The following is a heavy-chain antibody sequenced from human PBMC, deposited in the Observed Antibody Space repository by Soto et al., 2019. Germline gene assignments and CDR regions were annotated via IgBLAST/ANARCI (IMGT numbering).Heavy chain of an antibody. V-gene: IGHV4-31*03. Sequence: QVQLQESGPGLVKPSQTLSLTCTVSGGSISSGGYYWSWIRQHPGKGLEWIGYIYYSGSTYYNPSLKSRVTISVDTSKNQFSLKLSSVTAADTAVYYCARAESYYYDSSGYYYFDYWGQGTLVTVSS. D-gene: IGHD3-22*01. CDR2: IYYSGST. J-gene: IGHJ4*02. CDR3: ARAESYYYDSSGYYYFDY. CDR1: GGSISSGGYY.